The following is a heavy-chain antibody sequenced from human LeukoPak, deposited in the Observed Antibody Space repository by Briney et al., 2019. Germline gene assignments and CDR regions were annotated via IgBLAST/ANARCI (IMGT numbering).Heavy chain of an antibody. J-gene: IGHJ4*01. D-gene: IGHD6-13*01. Sequence: GGSLRLSCAASGFTFSSYGMHWVRQAPGKGLEWVAVISYDGSNKYYADSVKGRFTISRDNSKNTLYLQMNSLTAEDTAVYYCAKVKVVGYSTFDYWGQEPWSPSPQ. CDR1: GFTFSSYG. V-gene: IGHV3-30*18. CDR3: AKVKVVGYSTFDY. CDR2: ISYDGSNK.